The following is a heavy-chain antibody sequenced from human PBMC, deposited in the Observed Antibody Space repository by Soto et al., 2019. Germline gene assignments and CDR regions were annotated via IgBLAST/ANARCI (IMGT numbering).Heavy chain of an antibody. J-gene: IGHJ3*01. Sequence: PGGSLRLSCAAFGFMFSNSDMSWVRQAPGKGLEWVSYISRGGDDTYYADSVKGRFTISRDNSKNTLFLQVNSLRNEDTAVYYCASSSGWFDAFDVWGQRTMVT. CDR2: ISRGGDDT. D-gene: IGHD6-19*01. V-gene: IGHV3-23*01. CDR1: GFMFSNSD. CDR3: ASSSGWFDAFDV.